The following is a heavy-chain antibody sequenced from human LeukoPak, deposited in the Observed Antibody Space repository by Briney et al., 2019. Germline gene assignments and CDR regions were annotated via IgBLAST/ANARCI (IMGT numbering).Heavy chain of an antibody. CDR2: IYYGGST. Sequence: SETLSLTCTVSAGSISLYNTYYWNWMRQSPGKGLEWIGYIYYGGSTSYNPSLKSRVTISVDTFRNQFSLKLTSVTAADTAIYYCAKSDYYGASDYWGQGTLVTVSS. V-gene: IGHV4-59*01. D-gene: IGHD3-10*01. J-gene: IGHJ4*02. CDR1: AGSISLYNTYY. CDR3: AKSDYYGASDY.